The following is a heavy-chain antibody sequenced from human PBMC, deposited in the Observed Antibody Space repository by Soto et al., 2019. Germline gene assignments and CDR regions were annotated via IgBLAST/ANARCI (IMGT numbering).Heavy chain of an antibody. CDR3: ARLNDYGDYGGRDAFDI. CDR1: GGSISSSNW. D-gene: IGHD4-17*01. J-gene: IGHJ3*02. V-gene: IGHV4-4*02. Sequence: QVQLQESGPGLVKPSGTLSLTCAVSGGSISSSNWWSWVRQPPGKGLEWIGEIYHSGSTNYNPSLETRVTISVDKSKNQFSLKLSSVTAADTAVYYCARLNDYGDYGGRDAFDIWGQGTMVTVSS. CDR2: IYHSGST.